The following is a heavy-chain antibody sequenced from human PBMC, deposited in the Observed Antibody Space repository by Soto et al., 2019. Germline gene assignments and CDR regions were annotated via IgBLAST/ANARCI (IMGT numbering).Heavy chain of an antibody. CDR3: ARGSIVRRSNCFAP. CDR1: GGSISSGGYY. D-gene: IGHD2-8*01. CDR2: IYYSGST. J-gene: IGHJ5*02. V-gene: IGHV4-31*03. Sequence: TSETLSLTCTVSGGSISSGGYYWSWIRQHPGKGLEWIGYIYYSGSTYYNPSLKSRVTISVDTSKNQFSLKLSSVTAADTAVYYCARGSIVRRSNCFAPWGQGTLFPVSS.